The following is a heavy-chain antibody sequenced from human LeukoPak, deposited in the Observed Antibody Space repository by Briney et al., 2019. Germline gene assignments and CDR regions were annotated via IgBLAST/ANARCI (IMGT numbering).Heavy chain of an antibody. CDR3: AKDLLDCYDSSGPDAFDI. V-gene: IGHV3-23*01. J-gene: IGHJ3*02. CDR1: GFTFSSYA. D-gene: IGHD3-22*01. CDR2: ISGSGGST. Sequence: PGGSLRLSCAASGFTFSSYAMSWVRQAPGKGLEWVSAISGSGGSTYYADSVKGRFTISRDNSKNTLYLQMNSLKAEDTAVYYCAKDLLDCYDSSGPDAFDIWGQGTMVTVSS.